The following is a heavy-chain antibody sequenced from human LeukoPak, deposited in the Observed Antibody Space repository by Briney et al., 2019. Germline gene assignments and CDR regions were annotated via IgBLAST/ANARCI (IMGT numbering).Heavy chain of an antibody. CDR3: ARGLWGYCSGGSCYSDYYYYYYMDF. CDR2: IYYSGST. Sequence: PSETLSLTCTVSGGSISIYYWSWIRQPPGKGLEWIGYIYYSGSTNYNPSLKSRVAISVDTSKNQFSLKLSSVTAADTAVYYCARGLWGYCSGGSCYSDYYYYYYMDFWGKGTKVTISS. D-gene: IGHD2-15*01. V-gene: IGHV4-59*01. CDR1: GGSISIYY. J-gene: IGHJ6*03.